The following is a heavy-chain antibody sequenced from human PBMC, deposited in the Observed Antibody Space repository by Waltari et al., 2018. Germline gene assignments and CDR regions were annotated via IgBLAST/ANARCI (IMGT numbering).Heavy chain of an antibody. J-gene: IGHJ4*02. CDR2: IWYDGSRK. Sequence: QVQLVESGGGVVQPGGSLRLSCVASGSSFNTYGIHWVRQAPGKGLEWVAFIWYDGSRKYYADSVKGRFTISRDNSKNTLHLQMNRLRVEDAAVYYCAIPMEYSTGWFEEGIDYWGRGTLVTVSS. CDR3: AIPMEYSTGWFEEGIDY. V-gene: IGHV3-30*02. CDR1: GSSFNTYG. D-gene: IGHD6-19*01.